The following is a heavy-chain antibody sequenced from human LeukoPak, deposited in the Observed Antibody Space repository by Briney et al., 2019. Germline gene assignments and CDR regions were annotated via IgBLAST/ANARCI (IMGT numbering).Heavy chain of an antibody. Sequence: GGSLRLSCAASGFTFSRYWMSWVRQASGKWLEWVANIKQDGGEIYYVDSVKGRFTISRDNAKNSVYLHMNSLRAEDTAVYYCARDKVVGPTKFDSWGQGTLVTVSS. CDR3: ARDKVVGPTKFDS. CDR2: IKQDGGEI. CDR1: GFTFSRYW. V-gene: IGHV3-7*01. D-gene: IGHD1-26*01. J-gene: IGHJ5*01.